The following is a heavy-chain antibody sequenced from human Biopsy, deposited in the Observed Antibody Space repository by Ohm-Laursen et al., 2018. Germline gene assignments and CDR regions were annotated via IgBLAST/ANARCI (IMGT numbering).Heavy chain of an antibody. D-gene: IGHD6-19*01. CDR1: GGSISGSS. CDR2: ISYSGST. Sequence: PSETLSLTCTVSGGSISGSSWSWIRQAPGRGLEWVGYISYSGSTSNNPSLKSRITISVGTSKNQISLKVTSVTAADTAVYYCAKHGSGWTGDDALHIWGQGTMVTVSS. J-gene: IGHJ3*02. CDR3: AKHGSGWTGDDALHI. V-gene: IGHV4-59*08.